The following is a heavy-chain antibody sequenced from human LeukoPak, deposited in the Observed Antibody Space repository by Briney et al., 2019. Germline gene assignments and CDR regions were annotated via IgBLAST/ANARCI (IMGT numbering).Heavy chain of an antibody. CDR1: GGSISSGDYY. V-gene: IGHV4-30-4*08. CDR3: ARDRGWYSSGSDAFDI. Sequence: SETLSLTCTVSGGSISSGDYYWSWIRQPPGKGLEWIGYIYYSGSTYYSPSLKSRVTISVDTFKNQFSLKLSSVTAADTAVYYCARDRGWYSSGSDAFDIWGQGTMVTVSS. J-gene: IGHJ3*02. CDR2: IYYSGST. D-gene: IGHD6-19*01.